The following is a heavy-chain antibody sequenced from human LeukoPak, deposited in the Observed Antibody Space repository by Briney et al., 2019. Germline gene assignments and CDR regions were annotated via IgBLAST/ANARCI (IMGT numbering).Heavy chain of an antibody. CDR3: AREGGGLDY. CDR2: IYNSGST. CDR1: GGSISSGDYY. D-gene: IGHD3-10*01. J-gene: IGHJ4*02. Sequence: SETLSLTCTVSGGSISSGDYYWSWIRQPPGKGLEWIGYIYNSGSTNYNPSLKSRVTISVDTSKNQFSLKLSSVTAADTAVYYCAREGGGLDYWGQGTLVTVSS. V-gene: IGHV4-61*08.